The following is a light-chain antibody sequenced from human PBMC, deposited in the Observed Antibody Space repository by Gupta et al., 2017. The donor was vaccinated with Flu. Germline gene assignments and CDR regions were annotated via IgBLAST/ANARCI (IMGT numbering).Light chain of an antibody. V-gene: IGKV3D-20*01. CDR2: DAP. CDR3: HHYGSSPWT. J-gene: IGKJ1*01. CDR1: QSVSSSY. Sequence: DIVLTPSPATLSLSQGDRATLSCGASQSVSSSYLASYQQKPGLAPRLLIDDAPSRATGIPDRCSGSGAATYSTPTISRLEPGDFAVYYCHHYGSSPWTFGQGTKVEIK.